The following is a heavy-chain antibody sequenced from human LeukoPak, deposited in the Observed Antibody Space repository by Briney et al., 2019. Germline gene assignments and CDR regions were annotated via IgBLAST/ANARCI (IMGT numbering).Heavy chain of an antibody. J-gene: IGHJ4*02. V-gene: IGHV3-48*03. D-gene: IGHD1-26*01. CDR1: GFTFSNYE. Sequence: GGSLRLSCATSGFTFSNYEMSWVRQTPGKGLEWVSYISSSGSSTYYADSVKGRFTISRDNAKSSLCLQMDSLRAVDTAVYYCAREDGSQLDYWGRGTLVTVSS. CDR3: AREDGSQLDY. CDR2: ISSSGSST.